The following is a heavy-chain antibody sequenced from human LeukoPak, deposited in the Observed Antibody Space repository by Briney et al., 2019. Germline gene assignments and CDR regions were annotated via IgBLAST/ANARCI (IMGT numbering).Heavy chain of an antibody. V-gene: IGHV3-23*01. Sequence: GGSLRLSCAASGFTFSSYAMSWVRQAPGKGLEWVSAISGSGGSTYYADSVKGRFTISRDNSKNTLYLQMNSLRAEDTAVYYCAKGLLLQYSSGWSHYFDYWGQGTLVTVSS. D-gene: IGHD6-19*01. CDR3: AKGLLLQYSSGWSHYFDY. CDR2: ISGSGGST. CDR1: GFTFSSYA. J-gene: IGHJ4*02.